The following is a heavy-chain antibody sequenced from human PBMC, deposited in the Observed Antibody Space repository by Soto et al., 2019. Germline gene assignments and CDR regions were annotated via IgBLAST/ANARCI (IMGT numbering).Heavy chain of an antibody. CDR1: GFTFSSYA. D-gene: IGHD2-15*01. CDR3: ARAECDGGSCYTLVGLRYGMDV. J-gene: IGHJ6*02. Sequence: GGSLRLSCAASGFTFSSYAMYWVRQAPGKGLEWVAVISYDGNNKYYADSVKGRFTISRDNSKNTLYLQMNSLRAEDTAVYYCARAECDGGSCYTLVGLRYGMDVWGQGTTVTVSS. CDR2: ISYDGNNK. V-gene: IGHV3-30-3*01.